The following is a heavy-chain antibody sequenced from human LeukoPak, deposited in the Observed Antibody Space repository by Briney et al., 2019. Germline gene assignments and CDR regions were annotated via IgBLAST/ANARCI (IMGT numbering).Heavy chain of an antibody. V-gene: IGHV3-66*02. CDR2: LYSGGST. D-gene: IGHD5-24*01. CDR1: GFTVSNNY. CDR3: TREKERHFDS. Sequence: PGGSLRLYCSASGFTVSNNYRTWVPQAPGNGLEWGSVLYSGGSTYYEDSVKGRFTISRDNSKNTLYLQMNSLRAEDTAVYYCTREKERHFDSWGQGTLVTVSS. J-gene: IGHJ4*02.